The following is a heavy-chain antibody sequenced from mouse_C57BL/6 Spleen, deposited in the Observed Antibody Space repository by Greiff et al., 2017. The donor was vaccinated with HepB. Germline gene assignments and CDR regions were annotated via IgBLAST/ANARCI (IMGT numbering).Heavy chain of an antibody. V-gene: IGHV1-80*01. CDR1: GYAFSSYW. CDR2: IYPGDGDT. D-gene: IGHD2-1*01. J-gene: IGHJ4*01. CDR3: AREGRGNYYAMDY. Sequence: VQLVESGAELVKPGASVKISCKASGYAFSSYWMNWVKQRPGKGLEWIGQIYPGDGDTNYNGKFKGKATLTADKSSSTAYMQLSSLTSEDSAVYFCAREGRGNYYAMDYWGQGTSVTVSS.